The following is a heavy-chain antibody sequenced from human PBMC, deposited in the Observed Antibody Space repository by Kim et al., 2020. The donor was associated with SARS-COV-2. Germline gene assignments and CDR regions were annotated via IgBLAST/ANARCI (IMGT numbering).Heavy chain of an antibody. V-gene: IGHV4-4*09. Sequence: YNPSLKSRVTISVDTSKNQFSLKLSSVTAADTAVYYCARSAYYYYGMDVWGQGTTVTVSS. CDR3: ARSAYYYYGMDV. J-gene: IGHJ6*02.